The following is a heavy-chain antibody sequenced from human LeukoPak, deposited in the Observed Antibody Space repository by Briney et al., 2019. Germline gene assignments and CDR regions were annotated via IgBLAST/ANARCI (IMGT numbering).Heavy chain of an antibody. V-gene: IGHV4-34*01. J-gene: IGHJ6*02. D-gene: IGHD6-13*01. CDR3: ARGPGSWAIKYYYGMDV. CDR2: INHSGST. CDR1: GGSFSGYY. Sequence: SETLSLTCAVYGGSFSGYYWSWIRQPPGKGLEWIGEINHSGSTSYNPSLKSRVTISVDTSKNQFSLKLSSVTAADTAVYYCARGPGSWAIKYYYGMDVWDQGTTVTVSS.